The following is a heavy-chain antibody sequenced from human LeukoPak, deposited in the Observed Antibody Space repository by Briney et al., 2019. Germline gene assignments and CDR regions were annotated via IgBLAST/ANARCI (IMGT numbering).Heavy chain of an antibody. D-gene: IGHD6-19*01. CDR1: GYTLTELS. J-gene: IGHJ4*02. V-gene: IGHV1-24*01. Sequence: ASVKVSCKVSGYTLTELSMHWVRQAPGKGREWMGGFYPEDGETIYAQKFQGRVTMTEDTSTDTAYMELSSLRSEDTAVYYCAKDGHCPGALCTTQIAVAGYNDNWGQGTLVTVSS. CDR2: FYPEDGET. CDR3: AKDGHCPGALCTTQIAVAGYNDN.